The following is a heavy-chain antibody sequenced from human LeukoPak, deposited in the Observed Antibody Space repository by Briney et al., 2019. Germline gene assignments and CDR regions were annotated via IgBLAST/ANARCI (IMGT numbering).Heavy chain of an antibody. Sequence: SETLSLTCTVSGGSISTYIWSWIRQTAGKGLEWIGRISDSGSTRYNPSLKSRLTISVDTSKNQFSLNLSSVTAADTAVYYCARASVLLSADYWGQGTLVTVSS. CDR2: ISDSGST. J-gene: IGHJ4*02. CDR3: ARASVLLSADY. V-gene: IGHV4-4*07. CDR1: GGSISTYI. D-gene: IGHD3-16*01.